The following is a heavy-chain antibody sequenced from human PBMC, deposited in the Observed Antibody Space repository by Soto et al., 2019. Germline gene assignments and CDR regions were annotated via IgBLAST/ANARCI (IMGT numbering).Heavy chain of an antibody. CDR2: FYLDDDK. CDR1: GFSLSTSVVN. V-gene: IGHV2-5*02. J-gene: IGHJ4*02. CDR3: AHRRRGFSYGNYFDY. Sequence: QITLKESGPTLVKPTQTLTLTCTFSGFSLSTSVVNVGWIRQPTGKALELLALFYLDDDKRYSPSLKNRLTIAKDTSKNQVVLTMTNIDPVDTATYYCAHRRRGFSYGNYFDYWGQGSLVTVSS. D-gene: IGHD5-18*01.